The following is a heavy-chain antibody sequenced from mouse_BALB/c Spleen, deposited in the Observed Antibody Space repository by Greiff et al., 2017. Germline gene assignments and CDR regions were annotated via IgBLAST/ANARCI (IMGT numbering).Heavy chain of an antibody. CDR3: ARGGNLFAY. CDR2: IDPENGDT. D-gene: IGHD2-1*01. Sequence: VQLQQSGAELVRSGASVKLSCTASGFNIKDYYMHWVKQRPEQGLEWIGWIDPENGDTEYAPKFQGKATMTADTSSNTAYLQLSSLTSEDTAVYYCARGGNLFAYWGQGTLVTVSA. V-gene: IGHV14-4*02. J-gene: IGHJ3*01. CDR1: GFNIKDYY.